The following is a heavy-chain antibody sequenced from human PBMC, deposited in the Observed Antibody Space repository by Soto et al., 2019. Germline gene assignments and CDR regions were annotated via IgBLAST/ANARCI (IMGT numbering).Heavy chain of an antibody. Sequence: QVQLVQSGAEVKKPGASMKVSCKASGYTFSDYYMHWVRQAPGQGLECMGWISPNNGATNYAQKFQDRVTMTRDASITTGYMELSRRRSDDTAVYYCARGGEFCSTGSCNSSLGDAFDVWGQGTTVTVSS. CDR3: ARGGEFCSTGSCNSSLGDAFDV. V-gene: IGHV1-2*02. J-gene: IGHJ3*01. CDR1: GYTFSDYY. D-gene: IGHD2-15*01. CDR2: ISPNNGAT.